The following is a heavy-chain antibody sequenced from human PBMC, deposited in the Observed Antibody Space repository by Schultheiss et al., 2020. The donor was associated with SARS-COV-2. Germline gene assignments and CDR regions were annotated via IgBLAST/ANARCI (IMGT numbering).Heavy chain of an antibody. CDR1: GYSISSGYY. V-gene: IGHV4-38-2*01. CDR3: ARGRVRMVRGVPNWFDP. CDR2: IYHSGST. Sequence: SETLSLTCAVSGYSISSGYYWGWIRQPPGKGLEWIGSIYHSGSTYYNPSLKSRVTISVDTSKNQFSLKLSSVTAADTAVYYCARGRVRMVRGVPNWFDPWGQGTLVTVSS. D-gene: IGHD3-10*01. J-gene: IGHJ5*02.